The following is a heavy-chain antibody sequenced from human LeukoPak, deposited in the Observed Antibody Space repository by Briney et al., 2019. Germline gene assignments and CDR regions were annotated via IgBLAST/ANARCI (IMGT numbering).Heavy chain of an antibody. CDR3: ARGSGYYDFWSGYYTRGWFDP. Sequence: PSETLSLTCAVYGGSFSGYYWSWIRQPPGKGLEWIGEINHSGSTNYNPSLKSRVTISVDTSKNQFSLKLSSVTAADSAVYYCARGSGYYDFWSGYYTRGWFDPWGQGTWSPSPQ. CDR1: GGSFSGYY. V-gene: IGHV4-34*01. CDR2: INHSGST. D-gene: IGHD3-3*01. J-gene: IGHJ5*02.